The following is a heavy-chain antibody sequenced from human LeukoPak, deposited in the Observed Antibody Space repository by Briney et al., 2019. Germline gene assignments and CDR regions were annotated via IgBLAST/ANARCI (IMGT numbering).Heavy chain of an antibody. J-gene: IGHJ4*02. CDR2: IYYSGST. CDR3: ARDSFGGVIDC. Sequence: SETLSLTCTVSGGSISSGGYYWSWIRQHPGKGLEWIGYIYYSGSTYYNPSLKSRVTISVDTSKNQFSLKLSSVTAADTAVYYCARDSFGGVIDCWGQGTLVTVSS. V-gene: IGHV4-31*03. D-gene: IGHD3-16*02. CDR1: GGSISSGGYY.